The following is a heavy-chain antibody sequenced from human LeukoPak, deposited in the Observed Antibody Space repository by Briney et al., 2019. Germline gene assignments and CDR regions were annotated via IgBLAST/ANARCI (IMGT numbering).Heavy chain of an antibody. V-gene: IGHV3-23*01. D-gene: IGHD5-12*01. CDR1: GFTFSSYA. CDR2: ISGSGGST. CDR3: AKGKCSGYDLEPENFDY. J-gene: IGHJ4*02. Sequence: GGSLRLSCAASGFTFSSYAMSWVRQAPGKGLEWVSAISGSGGSTYYADSVKGRFTISRDNSKNTLYLQMNSLRAEDTAVYYCAKGKCSGYDLEPENFDYWGQGTLVTVSS.